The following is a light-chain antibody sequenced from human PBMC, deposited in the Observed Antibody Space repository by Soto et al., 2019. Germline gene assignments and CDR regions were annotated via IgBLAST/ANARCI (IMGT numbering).Light chain of an antibody. CDR3: QQYGSSPGFT. J-gene: IGKJ3*01. V-gene: IGKV3-20*01. CDR1: QTVSNTY. Sequence: EFVLTQSPGTLSLSPGERATLSCRASQTVSNTYLAWYQQKPGQAPRLLIYGASNRATGIPDRFSGSGSGTDFTLTISRLEPEDFAVYYCQQYGSSPGFTFGPGTKVDIK. CDR2: GAS.